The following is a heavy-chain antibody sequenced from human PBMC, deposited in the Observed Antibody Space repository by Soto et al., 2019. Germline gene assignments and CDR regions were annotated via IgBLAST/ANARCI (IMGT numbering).Heavy chain of an antibody. D-gene: IGHD3-16*01. CDR2: INPSGGST. Sequence: ASVKVSCKASGYTFTSYYMHWVRQAPGQGLEWMGIINPSGGSTSYAQKFQGRVTMTRDTSTSTVYMELSSLRSEDTAVYYCAVMGGSGNNWFDPWGQEILVTVS. CDR1: GYTFTSYY. CDR3: AVMGGSGNNWFDP. J-gene: IGHJ5*02. V-gene: IGHV1-46*03.